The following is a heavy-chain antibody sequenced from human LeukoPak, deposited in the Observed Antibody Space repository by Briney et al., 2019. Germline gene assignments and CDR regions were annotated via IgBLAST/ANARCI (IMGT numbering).Heavy chain of an antibody. CDR2: IRFDGSYN. V-gene: IGHV3-30*02. J-gene: IGHJ5*02. CDR1: GFTFSSYG. CDR3: ARDGVEFYNWFDP. Sequence: PGGSLRLSCAASGFTFSSYGMHWVRQAPGKGLEWVAFIRFDGSYNYYADSVKGRFTISRDNSKNTLYLQMNSPRAEDTAVYYCARDGVEFYNWFDPWGQGTLVTVSS. D-gene: IGHD2-21*01.